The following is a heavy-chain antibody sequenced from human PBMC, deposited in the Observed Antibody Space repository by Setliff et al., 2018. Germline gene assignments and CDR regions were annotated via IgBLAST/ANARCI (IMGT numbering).Heavy chain of an antibody. D-gene: IGHD3-9*01. CDR1: RFTFSDYY. CDR2: ISSSGSTI. Sequence: PGESLTISCAASRFTFSDYYMSWIRQAPGKGLEWVSYISSSGSTIYYADSVKGRFTISRDNAKNSLYLQMNSLRAEDTAVYYCARDSHTYYDILTGYLDFDYWGQGTLVTVSS. V-gene: IGHV3-11*04. J-gene: IGHJ4*02. CDR3: ARDSHTYYDILTGYLDFDY.